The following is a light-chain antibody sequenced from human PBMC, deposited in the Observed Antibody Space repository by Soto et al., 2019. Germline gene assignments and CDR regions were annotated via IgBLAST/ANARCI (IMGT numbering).Light chain of an antibody. V-gene: IGKV1-39*01. CDR2: AAS. CDR3: QQSYSTPFT. Sequence: DFPMPQSPSSLSASVGDRVTITCRASQSIGNYLSWYQQKPGKPPKLLLYAASILQSGVPSRFSGSGSGTDFTLTISSLQPEDFATYYCQQSYSTPFTFGPGTKVDIK. J-gene: IGKJ3*01. CDR1: QSIGNY.